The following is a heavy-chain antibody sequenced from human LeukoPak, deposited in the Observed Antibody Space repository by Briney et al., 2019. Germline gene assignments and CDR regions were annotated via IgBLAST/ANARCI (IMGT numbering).Heavy chain of an antibody. V-gene: IGHV3-23*01. D-gene: IGHD3-22*01. Sequence: GGSLRLSCAASGFTFSNYAMSWVRQAPGKGLEWVSSIHYSGGSTYYADSVKGRFTISRDNSKNTLYLQMNSLRVEDTAVYYCARAQDYDSSGYVDAFDMWGQGTMVTVSS. CDR3: ARAQDYDSSGYVDAFDM. CDR1: GFTFSNYA. CDR2: IHYSGGST. J-gene: IGHJ3*02.